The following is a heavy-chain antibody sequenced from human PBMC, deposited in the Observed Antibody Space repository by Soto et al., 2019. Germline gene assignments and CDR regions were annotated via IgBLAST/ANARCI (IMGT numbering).Heavy chain of an antibody. Sequence: SSVKVSCKASGYTFTGYYMHWVRQAPGQGLEWVGGIIPIFGTANYAQKFQGRVTITADESTSTSYMEVNNLRSEDTAVYYCAKVRYSSPMGYYYGMDVWGQGTTVNVSS. CDR2: IIPIFGTA. J-gene: IGHJ6*02. V-gene: IGHV1-69*13. CDR3: AKVRYSSPMGYYYGMDV. CDR1: GYTFTGYY. D-gene: IGHD6-19*01.